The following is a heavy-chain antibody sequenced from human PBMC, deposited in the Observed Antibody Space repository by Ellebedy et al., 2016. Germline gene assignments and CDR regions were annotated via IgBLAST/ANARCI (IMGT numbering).Heavy chain of an antibody. CDR3: VKDRNIFAPPSIDY. CDR2: ISGGGDIA. V-gene: IGHV3-23*01. CDR1: GFAFSDYA. J-gene: IGHJ4*02. Sequence: GESLKISXAASGFAFSDYAMSWVRQAPGKGLEWVSGISGGGDIAYYADSVKGRFTISRDNSKNTLYLQMNNLRAVDTAVYYCVKDRNIFAPPSIDYWGQGTLVTVSS.